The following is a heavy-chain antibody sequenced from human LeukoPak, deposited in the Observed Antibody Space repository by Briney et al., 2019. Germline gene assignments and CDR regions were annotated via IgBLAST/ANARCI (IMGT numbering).Heavy chain of an antibody. J-gene: IGHJ4*02. CDR1: GFTFSNYV. V-gene: IGHV3-23*01. CDR3: ARRTYSTDQYYFDY. Sequence: PGGSLRLSCVASGFTFSNYVMSWVRQAPGKGLEWVSVISHSGGSTYYADSVKGRFTISRDNSKNTLYLQMSSLRADDTAVYYCARRTYSTDQYYFDYWGQGTLVTVSS. CDR2: ISHSGGST. D-gene: IGHD6-13*01.